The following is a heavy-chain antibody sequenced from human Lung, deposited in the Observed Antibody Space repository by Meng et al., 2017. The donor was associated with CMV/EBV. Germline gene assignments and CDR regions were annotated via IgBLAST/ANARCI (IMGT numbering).Heavy chain of an antibody. CDR1: GGTFSSYA. CDR2: IIPIFGTA. V-gene: IGHV1-69*05. D-gene: IGHD3-22*01. CDR3: ARASDYYDSSGYDSHHAVEI. J-gene: IGHJ3*02. Sequence: SVKVSCKASGGTFSSYAISWVRQAPGQGLEWMGGIIPIFGTANYAQKFQGRVTITTDESTSTAYMELSSLRSEDTAVYYCARASDYYDSSGYDSHHAVEIWGQGTMVTVSS.